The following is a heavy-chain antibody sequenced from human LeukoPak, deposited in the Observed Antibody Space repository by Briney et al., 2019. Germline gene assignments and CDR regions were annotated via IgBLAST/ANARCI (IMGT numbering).Heavy chain of an antibody. CDR3: ARISRGSYWFYFDY. V-gene: IGHV2-70*11. D-gene: IGHD1-26*01. CDR2: IDWDDDK. Sequence: SGPTLVNPTQTLTLTCTFSVFSLSTSGMCVSWIRQPPGKALEWLARIDWDDDKYYSTSLKTRLTISKDTSKNQVVLTMTNMDPVDTATYYCARISRGSYWFYFDYWGQGTLVTVSS. J-gene: IGHJ4*02. CDR1: VFSLSTSGMC.